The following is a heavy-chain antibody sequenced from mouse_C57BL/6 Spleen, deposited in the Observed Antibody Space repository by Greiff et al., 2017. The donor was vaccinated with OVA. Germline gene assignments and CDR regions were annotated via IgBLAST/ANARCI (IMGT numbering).Heavy chain of an antibody. V-gene: IGHV1-15*01. J-gene: IGHJ1*03. CDR3: TRNSLLRGYFDV. CDR2: IDPETGGT. D-gene: IGHD1-2*01. CDR1: GYTFTDYE. Sequence: VQLQQSGAELVRPGASVTLSCKASGYTFTDYEMHWVKQTPVHGLEWIGAIDPETGGTAYNQKFKGKAILTAYKSSSTAYMELRSLTSEDSAVYYCTRNSLLRGYFDVWGTGTTVTVSS.